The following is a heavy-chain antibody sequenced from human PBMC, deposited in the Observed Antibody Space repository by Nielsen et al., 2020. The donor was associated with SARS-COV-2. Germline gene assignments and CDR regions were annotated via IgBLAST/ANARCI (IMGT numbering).Heavy chain of an antibody. CDR2: ISSSGSTI. D-gene: IGHD5-18*01. J-gene: IGHJ4*02. CDR3: ARDADSYGFDY. Sequence: GESLKISCAASGFTFSDYYMSWIRQAPGKGLEWVSYISSSGSTIYYADSVKGRFTISRDNAKNSLYLQMNSLRAEDTAVYYCARDADSYGFDYWGQGTLVTVSS. CDR1: GFTFSDYY. V-gene: IGHV3-11*04.